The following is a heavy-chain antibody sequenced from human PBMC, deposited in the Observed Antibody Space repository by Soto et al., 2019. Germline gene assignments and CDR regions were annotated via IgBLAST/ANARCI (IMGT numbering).Heavy chain of an antibody. D-gene: IGHD3-3*01. CDR3: ARDQLDGLKPRETRYFDY. J-gene: IGHJ4*02. CDR1: GFAFSSYG. Sequence: PGGSLRLSCAASGFAFSSYGMHWVRQAPGKGLEWVAVIWYDGSSKFYADSVKGRFTISRDNSKNTLYLQMNSLRADDTAVYYCARDQLDGLKPRETRYFDYWGQGTLVTVSS. V-gene: IGHV3-33*01. CDR2: IWYDGSSK.